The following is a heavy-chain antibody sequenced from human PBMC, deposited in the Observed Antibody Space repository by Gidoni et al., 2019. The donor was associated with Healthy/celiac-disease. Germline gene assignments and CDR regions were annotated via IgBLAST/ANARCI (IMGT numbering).Heavy chain of an antibody. CDR3: ARRDCGGDCSTANYYYGMDV. D-gene: IGHD2-21*02. Sequence: QVQLQESGPGLVKPSETLSPTCTVSGGSISSYYWSWIRQPPGKGLEWIGYIYYSGSTNYNPSLKSRVTISVDTSKNQFSLELMAVTAADTAVYYCARRDCGGDCSTANYYYGMDVWGQGTTVTVSS. CDR1: GGSISSYY. CDR2: IYYSGST. J-gene: IGHJ6*02. V-gene: IGHV4-59*08.